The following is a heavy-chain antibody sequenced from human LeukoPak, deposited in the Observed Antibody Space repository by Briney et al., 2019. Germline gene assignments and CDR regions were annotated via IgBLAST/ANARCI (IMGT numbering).Heavy chain of an antibody. CDR2: IHHSGST. CDR3: ARGDSEEGWLDP. D-gene: IGHD2-21*02. Sequence: SETLSLTCAVSGGSFSGYYWTWIRQPPGKRLEWIGEIHHSGSTNYIPSLKSQVTISVDTSKNQFSLRLTSVTAADTAVYYCARGDSEEGWLDPWGQGTLVTVSS. J-gene: IGHJ5*02. V-gene: IGHV4-34*01. CDR1: GGSFSGYY.